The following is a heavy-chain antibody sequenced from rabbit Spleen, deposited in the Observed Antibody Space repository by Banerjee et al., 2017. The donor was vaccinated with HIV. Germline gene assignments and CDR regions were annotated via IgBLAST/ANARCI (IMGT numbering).Heavy chain of an antibody. Sequence: QSLEESGGDLVKPGASLTLTCTASGFSFSSSYYMCWVRQAPGKGLEWIACVYGDSSGSTYYASWAKGRFTISKTSATTVTLHMTSLTAADTATYFCARGHYHYDYLGYLNLWGPGTLVT. CDR3: ARGHYHYDYLGYLNL. V-gene: IGHV1S40*01. CDR2: VYGDSSGST. D-gene: IGHD7-1*01. CDR1: GFSFSSSYY. J-gene: IGHJ4*01.